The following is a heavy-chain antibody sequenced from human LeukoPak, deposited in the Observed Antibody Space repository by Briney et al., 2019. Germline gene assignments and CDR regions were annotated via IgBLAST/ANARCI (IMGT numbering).Heavy chain of an antibody. D-gene: IGHD1-26*01. CDR3: ARGGTVRNGMDV. CDR2: IYYSGST. J-gene: IGHJ6*02. V-gene: IGHV4-31*03. Sequence: SQTLSLTCTVSGDSISSGGYYWSWIRQHPGKGLEWIGYIYYSGSTYYNPSLKSRVTISVDTSRNQFSLKLSSVTAADTAVYYCARGGTVRNGMDVWGQGTTVTVSS. CDR1: GDSISSGGYY.